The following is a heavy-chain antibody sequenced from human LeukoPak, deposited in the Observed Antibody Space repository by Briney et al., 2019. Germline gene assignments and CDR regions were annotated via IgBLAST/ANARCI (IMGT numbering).Heavy chain of an antibody. D-gene: IGHD3-22*01. CDR3: ARGRGYIPDY. J-gene: IGHJ4*02. CDR1: GGSFSGYY. CDR2: INHSGST. Sequence: SETLSLTCAVYGGSFSGYYWSWIRQPPVKGLEWIGEINHSGSTNYNPSLKSRITISVDTSKNQFSLKLSSVTAADTAVYYCARGRGYIPDYWGQGTLVTVSS. V-gene: IGHV4-34*01.